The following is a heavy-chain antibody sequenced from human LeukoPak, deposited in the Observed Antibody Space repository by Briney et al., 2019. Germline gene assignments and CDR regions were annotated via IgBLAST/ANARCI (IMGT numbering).Heavy chain of an antibody. Sequence: GGSLRLSCAASGFVVNDYYMNWIRQAPGKGLEWVANIKQDGSEKYYVDSVKGRFTISRDNAKNSLYLQMNSLRAEDTAVYYCARDGKSSTSGRHYYYYYGMDVWGQGTTVTVSS. D-gene: IGHD2-2*01. J-gene: IGHJ6*02. CDR1: GFVVNDYY. CDR3: ARDGKSSTSGRHYYYYYGMDV. CDR2: IKQDGSEK. V-gene: IGHV3-7*01.